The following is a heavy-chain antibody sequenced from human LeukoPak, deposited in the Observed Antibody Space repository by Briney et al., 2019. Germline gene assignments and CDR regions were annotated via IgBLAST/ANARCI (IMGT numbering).Heavy chain of an antibody. CDR3: ARDTRGYCSGGSCYTFPDFDY. CDR1: GFTFSSYA. CDR2: ISGTGNRT. Sequence: GGSLRLSCAASGFTFSSYAMGWVRQAPGKGLEWVSAISGTGNRTYYADSVKGRFTISRDNSKNTLYLQMNSLRAEDTAVYYCARDTRGYCSGGSCYTFPDFDYWGQGTLVTVSS. V-gene: IGHV3-23*01. D-gene: IGHD2-15*01. J-gene: IGHJ4*02.